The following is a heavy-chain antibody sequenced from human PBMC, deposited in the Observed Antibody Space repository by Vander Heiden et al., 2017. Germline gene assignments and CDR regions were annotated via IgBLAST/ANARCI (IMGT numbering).Heavy chain of an antibody. CDR3: AKNRFDLDV. Sequence: QVQLQESGPGLVKPSETLSLTCTVSGGSISPYYWSWIRQPPGKGLEWSGYIYYSGTTNYNPSLESRVTISVDTSKNQFSLKLSSVTAADTAVYYCAKNRFDLDVWGRGTLVTVSS. V-gene: IGHV4-59*01. J-gene: IGHJ2*01. CDR1: GGSISPYY. CDR2: IYYSGTT.